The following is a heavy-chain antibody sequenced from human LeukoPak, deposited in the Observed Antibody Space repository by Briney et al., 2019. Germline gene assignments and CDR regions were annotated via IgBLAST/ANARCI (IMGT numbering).Heavy chain of an antibody. V-gene: IGHV3-48*04. CDR3: ARLSPNYYGSGAGPYMDV. D-gene: IGHD3-10*01. CDR1: GFTFSSYS. CDR2: ISSSSSTI. Sequence: GGSLRLSCAASGFTFSSYSMNWVRQAPGKGLEWVSYISSSSSTIYYADSVKGRFTISRDNAKNSLYLQMNSLRAEDTAVYYCARLSPNYYGSGAGPYMDVWGKGTTVTVSS. J-gene: IGHJ6*03.